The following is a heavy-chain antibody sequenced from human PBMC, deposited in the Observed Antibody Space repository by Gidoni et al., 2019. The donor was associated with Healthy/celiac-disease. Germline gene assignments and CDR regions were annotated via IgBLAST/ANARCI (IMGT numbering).Heavy chain of an antibody. Sequence: EVQLVESGGGLVKPGGSLRLSCAASGFTFSSYSMNWVRQAPGKGLEWVSSISSSSSYIYYADSVKGRFTISRDNAKNSLYLQMNSLRAEDTAVYYCARDLRGVLQLWLRGGFDYWGQGTLVTVSS. V-gene: IGHV3-21*01. D-gene: IGHD5-18*01. CDR3: ARDLRGVLQLWLRGGFDY. CDR2: ISSSSSYI. CDR1: GFTFSSYS. J-gene: IGHJ4*02.